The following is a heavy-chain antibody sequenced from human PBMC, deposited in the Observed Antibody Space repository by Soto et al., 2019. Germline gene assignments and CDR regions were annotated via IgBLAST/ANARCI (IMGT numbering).Heavy chain of an antibody. CDR2: IKRETDGGTT. Sequence: GGFLRLSCAASGFTFSNAWMSWVRQTPGKGLEWVGRIKRETDGGTTDYAAPVKGRFTISRDDSRNTLYLQMNNLKTEDTAVYYCTTAATTVTTIDYWGQGTLVTVS. CDR3: TTAATTVTTIDY. V-gene: IGHV3-15*01. D-gene: IGHD4-17*01. J-gene: IGHJ4*02. CDR1: GFTFSNAW.